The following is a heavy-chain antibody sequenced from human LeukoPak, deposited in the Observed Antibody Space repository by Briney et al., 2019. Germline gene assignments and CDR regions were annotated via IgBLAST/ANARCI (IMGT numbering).Heavy chain of an antibody. J-gene: IGHJ5*02. Sequence: PSETLSLTCAVYGGSFSGYYWSWIRQPPGKGLEWIGEINHSGSTNYNPSLKSRVTISVDTSKNQFSLKLSSVTAADTAVYYCARVGYEYVWGSYPKFAWFDPWGQGTLVTVSS. V-gene: IGHV4-34*01. CDR1: GGSFSGYY. D-gene: IGHD3-16*02. CDR3: ARVGYEYVWGSYPKFAWFDP. CDR2: INHSGST.